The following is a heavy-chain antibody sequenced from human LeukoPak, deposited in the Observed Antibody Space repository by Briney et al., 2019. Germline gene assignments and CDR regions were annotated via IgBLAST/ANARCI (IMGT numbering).Heavy chain of an antibody. D-gene: IGHD1-7*01. V-gene: IGHV3-9*01. CDR2: IDWNSGRI. CDR1: GFTIHDHA. J-gene: IGHJ4*02. CDR3: ARVAGWRELRAYYFDY. Sequence: PGRSLRLSCVGSGFTIHDHAMHWVRQAPGKGLEWVSGIDWNSGRIGYADSVKGRFTISRDNAKNSLFLQMNNLRAEGTAVYYCARVAGWRELRAYYFDYWGQGTLVTVSS.